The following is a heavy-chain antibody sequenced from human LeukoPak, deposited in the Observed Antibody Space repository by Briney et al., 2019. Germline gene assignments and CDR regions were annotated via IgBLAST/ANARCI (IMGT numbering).Heavy chain of an antibody. CDR2: ISYDGRNK. Sequence: GGSLRLSCAASGFAVSTHFMSWVRQAPGKGLEWVAVISYDGRNKHYPDSVKGRFTISRDISTDTLWLQMDSLRTEDTAVYYCAKGPLRGTAAAIDYWGQGTLVTVSS. V-gene: IGHV3-30*18. CDR1: GFAVSTHF. J-gene: IGHJ4*02. D-gene: IGHD2-2*01. CDR3: AKGPLRGTAAAIDY.